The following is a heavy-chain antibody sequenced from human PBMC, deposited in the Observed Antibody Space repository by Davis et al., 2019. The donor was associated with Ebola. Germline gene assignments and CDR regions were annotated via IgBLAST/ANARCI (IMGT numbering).Heavy chain of an antibody. CDR3: AKRTYCTSTTCSRGLDV. CDR2: ISTDGGST. CDR1: GFTFSTYW. D-gene: IGHD2-2*01. V-gene: IGHV3-74*01. Sequence: GESLKISCAASGFTFSTYWMHWVRQVPGKGLVWVSRISTDGGSTSYADSVEGRFTISRDNAKNMLYVQMNSLRTEDTAIYYCAKRTYCTSTTCSRGLDVWGQGTTVTVSS. J-gene: IGHJ6*02.